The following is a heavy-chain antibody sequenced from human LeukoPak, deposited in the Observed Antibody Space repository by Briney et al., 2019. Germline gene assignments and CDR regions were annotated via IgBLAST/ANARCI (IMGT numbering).Heavy chain of an antibody. D-gene: IGHD3-22*01. Sequence: PGGSLRLSCAASGFTFSSYWMHWVRQAPGKGLVWVSRINTDGSRTTYADSVKGRFTVSRDNAKNTLYLQMNSLRAEDTAVYSCARSSVYYFDSSGYCDYWGQGTLVTVSS. CDR1: GFTFSSYW. V-gene: IGHV3-74*01. CDR3: ARSSVYYFDSSGYCDY. CDR2: INTDGSRT. J-gene: IGHJ4*02.